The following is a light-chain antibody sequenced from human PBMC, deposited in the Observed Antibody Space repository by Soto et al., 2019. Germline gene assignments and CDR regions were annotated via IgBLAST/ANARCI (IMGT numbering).Light chain of an antibody. V-gene: IGKV1-39*01. CDR2: AAS. Sequence: DIQMTQSPCSLSASVGARVTITCRAIQSISSYLNWYQQKPGKAPKLLIYAASSLQSGVPSRFSGSGSGTDFTLTISSLQPEDFATYYCQQSYSTLITFGQGTRLEI. CDR3: QQSYSTLIT. CDR1: QSISSY. J-gene: IGKJ5*01.